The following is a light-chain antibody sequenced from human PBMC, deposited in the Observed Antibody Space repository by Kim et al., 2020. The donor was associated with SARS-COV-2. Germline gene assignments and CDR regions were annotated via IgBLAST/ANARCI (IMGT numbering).Light chain of an antibody. V-gene: IGKV1-33*01. CDR1: QDIRKF. J-gene: IGKJ5*01. CDR2: DAS. Sequence: SVGDSFTISCQASQDIRKFLNWSQHKPGKAPELLISDASTLRTGVPSRFSGSASGTHFTFTISNLQPEDIATYYCQQYNNLQAITFGQGTRLEIK. CDR3: QQYNNLQAIT.